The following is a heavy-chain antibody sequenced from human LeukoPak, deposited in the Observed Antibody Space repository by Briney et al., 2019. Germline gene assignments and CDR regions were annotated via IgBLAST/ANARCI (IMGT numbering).Heavy chain of an antibody. J-gene: IGHJ3*01. CDR2: IKSKTDGGTT. CDR3: TTDVLIAAAGIGAR. D-gene: IGHD6-13*01. Sequence: PGGSLRLSCAASGFTFSNAWMSWVRQAPGKGLEWVGRIKSKTDGGTTDYAAPVRGRFTISRDDSKNTLYLQMNSLKTEDTAVYYCTTDVLIAAAGIGARWGQGTMVTVSS. V-gene: IGHV3-15*01. CDR1: GFTFSNAW.